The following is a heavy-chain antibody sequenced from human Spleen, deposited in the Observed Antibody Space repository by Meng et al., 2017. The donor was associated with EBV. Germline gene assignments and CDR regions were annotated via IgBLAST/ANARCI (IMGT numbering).Heavy chain of an antibody. D-gene: IGHD6-19*01. Sequence: QILLKESGPTPVKPPPTTTLSCTFSGFALRTCGGGVGWIRQPLGKALEWLALIYWDDDKRYSPSLKSRLTITKDTSKNQVVLTLTNVDPVDTATYYCAHRLWDTSGWYGGPFDFWGQGTLVTVSS. CDR2: IYWDDDK. V-gene: IGHV2-5*02. CDR3: AHRLWDTSGWYGGPFDF. CDR1: GFALRTCGGG. J-gene: IGHJ4*02.